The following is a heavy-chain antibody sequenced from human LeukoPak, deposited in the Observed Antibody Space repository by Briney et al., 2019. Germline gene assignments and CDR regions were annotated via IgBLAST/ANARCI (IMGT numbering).Heavy chain of an antibody. V-gene: IGHV1-69*05. Sequence: ASVKVSCKASGGTFSSYAISWVRQAPGQGLEWMGRIIPIFGTANYAQKFKGRVTITTDESTSTAYMELSSLRSEDTAVYYCARGHVDTAMVREWGQGTLVTVSS. CDR2: IIPIFGTA. J-gene: IGHJ4*02. D-gene: IGHD5-18*01. CDR3: ARGHVDTAMVRE. CDR1: GGTFSSYA.